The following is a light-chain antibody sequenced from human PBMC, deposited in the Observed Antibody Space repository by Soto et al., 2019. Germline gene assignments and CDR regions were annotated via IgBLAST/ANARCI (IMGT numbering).Light chain of an antibody. J-gene: IGKJ4*01. CDR1: QSVRSDY. CDR3: KQYGNSPLT. Sequence: EIVLTQSPDTLSLSPGQRATLSCRASQSVRSDYFAWYQQKPGQAPRVIIFGVYTRATGVPDRFSGSGSGTDFTLTIRRLEPEDFALYYCKQYGNSPLTFGGGTKVDIK. CDR2: GVY. V-gene: IGKV3-20*01.